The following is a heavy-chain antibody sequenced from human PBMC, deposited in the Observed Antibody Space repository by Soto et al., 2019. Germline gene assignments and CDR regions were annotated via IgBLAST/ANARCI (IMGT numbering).Heavy chain of an antibody. CDR1: GFTFSSYS. CDR3: ASFLRSGSYYVDY. CDR2: VSSSSSYI. J-gene: IGHJ4*02. Sequence: VQLVESGGGLVKPGGSLRLSCAASGFTFSSYSMNWVRQAPGKGLEWVSSVSSSSSYIYYADSVKGRFTISRDNAKNSLYLQMNSLRAEDTAVYYCASFLRSGSYYVDYWGQGTLVTVSS. V-gene: IGHV3-21*01. D-gene: IGHD1-26*01.